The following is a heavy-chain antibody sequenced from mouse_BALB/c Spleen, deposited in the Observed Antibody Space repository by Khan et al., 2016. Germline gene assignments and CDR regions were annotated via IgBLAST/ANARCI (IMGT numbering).Heavy chain of an antibody. CDR2: INTNTGEP. CDR1: GYTFTNYG. D-gene: IGHD1-1*01. CDR3: AEDYYGSNWFAY. V-gene: IGHV9-3*02. Sequence: QIQLVQSGPELKKPGETVKISCKASGYTFTNYGMNWVKQAPGKGLKWMGWINTNTGEPTYAEEFKGRFAFSLETSARTAYLQINNLKNEDTATYCGAEDYYGSNWFAYWGQGTLVTVSA. J-gene: IGHJ3*01.